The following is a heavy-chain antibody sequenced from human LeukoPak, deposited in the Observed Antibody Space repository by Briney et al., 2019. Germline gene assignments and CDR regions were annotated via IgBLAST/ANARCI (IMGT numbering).Heavy chain of an antibody. CDR1: GFTFNVYG. J-gene: IGHJ4*02. CDR2: IRYDGSNK. CDR3: AKDGSRYGGYDSSLFDY. V-gene: IGHV3-30*02. Sequence: PGGSLRLSCAASGFTFNVYGMHWVRQAPGKGLEWVAFIRYDGSNKYYADSVKGRFTISRDNAKNSLYLQMNSLRAEDMALYYCAKDGSRYGGYDSSLFDYWGQGTLVTVSS. D-gene: IGHD5-12*01.